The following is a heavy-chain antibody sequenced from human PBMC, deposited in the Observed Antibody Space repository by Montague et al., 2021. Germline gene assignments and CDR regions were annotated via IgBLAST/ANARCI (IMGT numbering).Heavy chain of an antibody. CDR1: SGSIFHAH. D-gene: IGHD3-10*01. CDR3: AKQDYFVSGTSYKGFDP. Sequence: SETLSLTCTVSSGSIFHAHWSWVRQPPGKRLEWLGSMFYGGATSNNPSLKSRATMSIDTSTNQFSLKLSFVTAADTAVYYCAKQDYFVSGTSYKGFDPWGQGILVTVSS. V-gene: IGHV4-59*08. CDR2: MFYGGAT. J-gene: IGHJ5*02.